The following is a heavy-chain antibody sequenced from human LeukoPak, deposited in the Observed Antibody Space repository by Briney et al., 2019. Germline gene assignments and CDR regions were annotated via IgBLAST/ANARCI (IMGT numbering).Heavy chain of an antibody. CDR1: GLTFCDYV. CDR2: ISVDGNNK. Sequence: PGGSLRLSCAASGLTFCDYVMHWGRQAPGKGLGWVAVISVDGNNKYYVACMKGRFTISRDNSKNTLYQQINSLRPEDTAVYYCAKYQSQWGQGTLVIVST. V-gene: IGHV3-30*18. CDR3: AKYQSQ. J-gene: IGHJ4*02.